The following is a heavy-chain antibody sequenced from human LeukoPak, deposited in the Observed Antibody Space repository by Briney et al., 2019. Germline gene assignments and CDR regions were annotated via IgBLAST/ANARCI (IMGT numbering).Heavy chain of an antibody. D-gene: IGHD4-23*01. CDR2: IVVGSGNT. Sequence: SVKVSCKASGFTFTSSAVQWVRQARGQRLEWIGWIVVGSGNTNYAQKFQERVTITRDMSTSTAYMELSSLRAEDTAVYYCAGSTVVNRERGFDPWGQGTLVTVSS. J-gene: IGHJ5*02. CDR1: GFTFTSSA. CDR3: AGSTVVNRERGFDP. V-gene: IGHV1-58*01.